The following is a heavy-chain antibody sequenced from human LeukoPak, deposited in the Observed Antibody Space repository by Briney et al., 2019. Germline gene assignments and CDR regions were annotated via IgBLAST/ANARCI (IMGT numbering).Heavy chain of an antibody. D-gene: IGHD6-19*01. CDR3: TRAVAGHPD. Sequence: SETLSLTCAVSGVPFSNYYWSWVRRSARQGLEWIGEINHSGYTNYNPSLKSRVTLSIDTAKNQFSLILTSVTAADAGVYYCTRAVAGHPDWGQGTLVTVSS. CDR2: INHSGYT. J-gene: IGHJ4*02. CDR1: GVPFSNYY. V-gene: IGHV4-34*01.